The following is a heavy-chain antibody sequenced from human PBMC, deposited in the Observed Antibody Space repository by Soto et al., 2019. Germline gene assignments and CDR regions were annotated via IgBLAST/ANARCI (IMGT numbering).Heavy chain of an antibody. CDR3: AKDARDTGGNSGIVY. CDR2: IIGSGAIT. D-gene: IGHD2-21*02. CDR1: EFTFNSYA. Sequence: GGSLRLSCVASEFTFNSYAMSWVRQAPGMGLEWVSSIIGSGAITYYADSVKGRFTISRDNSKSTLYLQMNSLRVEDTALYYCAKDARDTGGNSGIVYWGQGTLVTVSS. J-gene: IGHJ4*02. V-gene: IGHV3-23*01.